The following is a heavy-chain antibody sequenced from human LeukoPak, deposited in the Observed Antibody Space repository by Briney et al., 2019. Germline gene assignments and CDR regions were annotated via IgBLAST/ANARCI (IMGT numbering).Heavy chain of an antibody. V-gene: IGHV3-74*01. Sequence: GGSLRLSCAASGFTFSSHWMHWVRQAPGKGLVWVSRVKGDGTFTNYADSVYGRFTISRDNAKSTLYLHMHSLRAEDTAVYYCVRDGDDFNFDYWGQGNLVTVSS. CDR3: VRDGDDFNFDY. CDR2: VKGDGTFT. CDR1: GFTFSSHW. D-gene: IGHD5-24*01. J-gene: IGHJ4*02.